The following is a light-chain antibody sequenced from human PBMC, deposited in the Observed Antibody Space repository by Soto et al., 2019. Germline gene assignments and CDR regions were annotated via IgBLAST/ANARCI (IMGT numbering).Light chain of an antibody. CDR2: ATS. Sequence: EIVLTQSPGTLSLSPGESVTLSCRASQSVSSLYLAWYQQKPGQAPRLLIYATSSRATGIPDRFIGSGSGTDFTLTIGSLEPEDFAVYYCQQYGNSPRYSFGQGTRLEIQ. V-gene: IGKV3-20*01. CDR1: QSVSSLY. CDR3: QQYGNSPRYS. J-gene: IGKJ2*03.